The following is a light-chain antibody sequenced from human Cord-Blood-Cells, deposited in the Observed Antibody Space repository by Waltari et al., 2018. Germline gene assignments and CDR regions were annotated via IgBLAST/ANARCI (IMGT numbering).Light chain of an antibody. Sequence: AIQLTPSPSSLPASEGVRVTITCRARQGIRNDLGCYQRKPGKAPKLLIYAASSLQSRLPSRFSGSGSGTEFTLTISSLHPEDFATYYFLHDYNYPYTFGQRTKLEIK. CDR1: QGIRND. J-gene: IGKJ2*01. CDR2: AAS. V-gene: IGKV1-6*01. CDR3: LHDYNYPYT.